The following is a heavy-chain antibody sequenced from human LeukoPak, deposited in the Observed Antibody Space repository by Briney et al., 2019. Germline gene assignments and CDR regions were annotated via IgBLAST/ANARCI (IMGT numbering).Heavy chain of an antibody. J-gene: IGHJ4*02. V-gene: IGHV3-23*01. CDR1: GFTFSSYA. D-gene: IGHD3-9*01. Sequence: PGGSLRLSCAASGFTFSSYAMSWVRQAPGKGLEWVSAISGSGGSTYYADSVKGRFTISRDNSKNTLYLQMNSLRAEDTAVYYCAKELRYFDWLLSVTRGFGYWGQGTLVTVSS. CDR2: ISGSGGST. CDR3: AKELRYFDWLLSVTRGFGY.